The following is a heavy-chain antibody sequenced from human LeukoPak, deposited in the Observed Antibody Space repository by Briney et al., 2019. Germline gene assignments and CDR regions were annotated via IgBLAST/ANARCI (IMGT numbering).Heavy chain of an antibody. J-gene: IGHJ6*03. CDR1: GYTFTGYY. V-gene: IGHV1-2*02. Sequence: ASVKVSCKASGYTFTGYYMHWVRQAPGQGREWMGWINPNSGGTNYAQKFQGRVTMTRDTSISTAYMELSRLRSDDTAVYYCASHYGSGESYYYYYMDVWGKGTTVTISS. CDR2: INPNSGGT. CDR3: ASHYGSGESYYYYYMDV. D-gene: IGHD3-10*01.